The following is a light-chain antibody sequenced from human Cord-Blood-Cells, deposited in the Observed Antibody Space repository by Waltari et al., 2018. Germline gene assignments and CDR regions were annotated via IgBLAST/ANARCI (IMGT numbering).Light chain of an antibody. Sequence: SYVLTQPPSVSVAPGKTARITCGGNNIGSKSVTWYQQKPGQAPVLVIYYDSDRPSGIPERFSGSNSGNTATLTISRVEAGDEADYYCQVWDSSSDHVFGTGTKVTVL. V-gene: IGLV3-21*04. CDR3: QVWDSSSDHV. CDR2: YDS. CDR1: NIGSKS. J-gene: IGLJ1*01.